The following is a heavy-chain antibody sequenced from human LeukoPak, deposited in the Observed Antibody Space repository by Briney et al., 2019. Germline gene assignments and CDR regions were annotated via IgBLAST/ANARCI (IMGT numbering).Heavy chain of an antibody. CDR2: IYYSGST. Sequence: NPSETLSLTCSVSGGSISSYYWSWIRQPPGKGLEWIGYIYYSGSTNYNPSLKSRVTISVDTSKNQFSLKLSSVTAADTAVYYCARGPGIAAAGFDYWGQGTLVTVSS. J-gene: IGHJ4*02. CDR3: ARGPGIAAAGFDY. CDR1: GGSISSYY. V-gene: IGHV4-59*01. D-gene: IGHD6-13*01.